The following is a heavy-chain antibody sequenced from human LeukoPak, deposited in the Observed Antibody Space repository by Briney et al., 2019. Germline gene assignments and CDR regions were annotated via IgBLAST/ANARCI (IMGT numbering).Heavy chain of an antibody. J-gene: IGHJ5*02. D-gene: IGHD2-2*01. V-gene: IGHV4-34*01. CDR3: ASTSCYDEGATAANWFDP. CDR1: GGSFSGYY. Sequence: SETLSLTCAVYGGSFSGYYWSWIRQPPGKGLEWIGEINHSGSTNYNPSLKSRVTISVDTSKNQFSLKLSSATAADTAVYYCASTSCYDEGATAANWFDPWGQGTLVTVSS. CDR2: INHSGST.